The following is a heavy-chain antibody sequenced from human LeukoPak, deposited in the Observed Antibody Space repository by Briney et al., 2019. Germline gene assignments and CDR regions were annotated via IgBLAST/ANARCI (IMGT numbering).Heavy chain of an antibody. V-gene: IGHV3-30*18. CDR3: AKDLGCSYGTIDY. D-gene: IGHD5-18*01. CDR1: GFTFSIYG. J-gene: IGHJ4*02. CDR2: ISYDGSNK. Sequence: PGGSLRLSCAPSGFTFSIYGMHWAPQAPGKGLEGGADISYDGSNKYYADSVKGRFTITRDNSKNTLYLQMNSLRAEDTAVYYCAKDLGCSYGTIDYWGQGTLVTVSS.